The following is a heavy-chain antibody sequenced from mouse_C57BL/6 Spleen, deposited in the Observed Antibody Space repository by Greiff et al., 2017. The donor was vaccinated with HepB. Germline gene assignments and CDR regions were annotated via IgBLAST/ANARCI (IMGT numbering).Heavy chain of an antibody. CDR2: IYWEDDK. Sequence: QVTLKVSGPGILQSSQTLSLTCSFSGFSLSTSGMGVSWIRQPSGKGLEWLAHIYWEDDKRYTPSLKSRLTISKDTSRNQVFLKITSVDTADTATYYCARSVDYGDGVDAMDYWGQGTSVTVSS. CDR3: ARSVDYGDGVDAMDY. CDR1: GFSLSTSGMG. D-gene: IGHD2-4*01. V-gene: IGHV8-12*01. J-gene: IGHJ4*01.